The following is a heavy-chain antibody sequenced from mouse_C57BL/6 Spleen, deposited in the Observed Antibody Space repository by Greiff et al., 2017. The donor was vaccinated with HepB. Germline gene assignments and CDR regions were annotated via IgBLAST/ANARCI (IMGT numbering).Heavy chain of an antibody. J-gene: IGHJ4*01. D-gene: IGHD2-2*01. CDR3: VKADGYPYYAMDY. Sequence: EVQVVESGGGLVQPGASLRLSCAASGFTFPAYYMSWVRQPPGKAPEWLALIRNKANGYTTEYTASVKGRFTISRDNSQNILYLQMNTLRAEDSATYYCVKADGYPYYAMDYWGQGTSVTVSS. CDR2: IRNKANGYTT. V-gene: IGHV7-4*01. CDR1: GFTFPAYY.